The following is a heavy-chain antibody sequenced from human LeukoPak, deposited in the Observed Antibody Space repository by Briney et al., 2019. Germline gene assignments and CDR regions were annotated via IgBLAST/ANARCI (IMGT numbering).Heavy chain of an antibody. CDR3: AKSSMVRGEDY. Sequence: GGSLRLSCAASGFTFSSFWMSWVRQAPGKGLEWVANIKQDGSETYYVDSVRGRFTISRDNAKNSLYLQMNSLRAEDTAVYYCAKSSMVRGEDYWGQGTLVTVSS. CDR1: GFTFSSFW. J-gene: IGHJ4*02. D-gene: IGHD3-10*01. V-gene: IGHV3-7*03. CDR2: IKQDGSET.